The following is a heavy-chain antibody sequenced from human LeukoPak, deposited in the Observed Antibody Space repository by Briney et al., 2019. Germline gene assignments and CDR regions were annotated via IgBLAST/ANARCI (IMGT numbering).Heavy chain of an antibody. J-gene: IGHJ4*02. CDR3: ARGAGGILWFGDY. V-gene: IGHV3-13*01. CDR2: IGSAGDT. CDR1: GFTFSSYD. D-gene: IGHD3-10*01. Sequence: TGGSLRLSCAASGFTFSSYDMHWVRQATGKGLEWVSAIGSAGDTYYSGSVKGRFTISRENTKNSLYFQMISLRAGDKTVDYCARGAGGILWFGDYWGQGTLVTVSS.